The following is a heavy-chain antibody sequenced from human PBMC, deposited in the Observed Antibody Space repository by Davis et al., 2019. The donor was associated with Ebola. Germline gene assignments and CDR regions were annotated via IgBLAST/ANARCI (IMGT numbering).Heavy chain of an antibody. Sequence: SGPTLVTPTQTLTLTSTFSGFSLTTRGVGVGWIRQPPGKALEWLALIYWDDDKRYRPSLKSRLTITKDTSKNQVVLTMTSMDPVDSATYYCVHRHLTTTTDYGMDVWGQGTTVTVSS. D-gene: IGHD1-7*01. CDR2: IYWDDDK. CDR3: VHRHLTTTTDYGMDV. CDR1: GFSLTTRGVG. J-gene: IGHJ6*02. V-gene: IGHV2-5*02.